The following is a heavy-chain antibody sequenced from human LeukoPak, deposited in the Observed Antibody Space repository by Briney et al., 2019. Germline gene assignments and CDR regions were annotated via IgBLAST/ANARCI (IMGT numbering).Heavy chain of an antibody. V-gene: IGHV3-30-3*01. CDR1: GFTFSSHA. Sequence: PGGSLRLSCAASGFTFSSHAMHWVRQAPGKGLEWVAFISYDGSIKYYADSVKGRFTISRDNSKNTLYLQMSSLRTEDTAVYYCAGVGQIAVAGTIFDSFDPWGQGTLVTVSS. D-gene: IGHD6-19*01. CDR3: AGVGQIAVAGTIFDSFDP. CDR2: ISYDGSIK. J-gene: IGHJ5*02.